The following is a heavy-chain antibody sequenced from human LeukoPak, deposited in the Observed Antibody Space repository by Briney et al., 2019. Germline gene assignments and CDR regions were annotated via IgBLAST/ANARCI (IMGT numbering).Heavy chain of an antibody. D-gene: IGHD4-23*01. CDR2: ISTGSSTT. J-gene: IGHJ4*02. V-gene: IGHV3-48*02. Sequence: GGSLSLSCAASEFAFSTCNMNWVRQAPGKGLEWVSYISTGSSTTYYADSVKGRFTISRDNVENSLYLQMNSLRDEDTAVYYCARVAAGYSVNYFDYWGQGTLVTVSS. CDR3: ARVAAGYSVNYFDY. CDR1: EFAFSTCN.